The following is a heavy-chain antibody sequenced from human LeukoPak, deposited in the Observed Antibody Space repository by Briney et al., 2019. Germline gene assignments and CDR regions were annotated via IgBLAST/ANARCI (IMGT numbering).Heavy chain of an antibody. D-gene: IGHD3-22*01. Sequence: APVKVPCKASEYTFTDYYIHWLRQAPGQGLEWMGWVNPYSGGTSFAQNFRSRVTLTRDTSTTTSYMELTSLRSDDTAVYYCARELHYDTSGYRSSFDYWGQGTLVTVSS. CDR3: ARELHYDTSGYRSSFDY. CDR1: EYTFTDYY. V-gene: IGHV1-2*02. CDR2: VNPYSGGT. J-gene: IGHJ4*02.